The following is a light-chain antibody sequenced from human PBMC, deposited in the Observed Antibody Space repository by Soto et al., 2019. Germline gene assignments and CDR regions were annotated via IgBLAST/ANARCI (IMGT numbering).Light chain of an antibody. CDR3: QQRNVWPPVT. CDR2: GAF. J-gene: IGKJ5*01. V-gene: IGKV3-11*01. CDR1: PSVTNF. Sequence: EIVLTQSPATLSLSPRGRATLYCIASPSVTNFLAWYQQKPGQAPRLLIYGAFNRATGIPARFSGSGSGTDFTLTISSLEPEDSAVYYCQQRNVWPPVTFGQATRLEI.